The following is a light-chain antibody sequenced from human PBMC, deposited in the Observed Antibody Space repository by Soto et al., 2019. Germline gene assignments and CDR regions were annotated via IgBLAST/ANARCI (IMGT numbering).Light chain of an antibody. J-gene: IGLJ1*01. CDR1: RSDVGGYNY. CDR2: DVT. V-gene: IGLV2-14*01. CDR3: SSYTSSSTYV. Sequence: QSVLTQPASVSGSPGQSITISCTGTRSDVGGYNYVYWHQQHPGKAPKLMIYDVTNRPSGVSDRFSGSKSGNTASLTISGLQAEDAADYYCSSYTSSSTYVFGAGTKSPS.